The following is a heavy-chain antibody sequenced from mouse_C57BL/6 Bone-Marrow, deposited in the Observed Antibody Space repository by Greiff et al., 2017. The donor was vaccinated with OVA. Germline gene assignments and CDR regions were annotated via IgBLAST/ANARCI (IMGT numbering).Heavy chain of an antibody. V-gene: IGHV1-7*01. Sequence: VQLQESGAELAKPGASVKLSCKASGYTFPSYWMHWVKQRPGQGLEWIGYINPSSGYTKYNQKFKDKTTLTADKSSSTAYMQLSSLTYEDSAVYYCDRSKRNYGSYSGFAYWGQGTLVTVSA. CDR3: DRSKRNYGSYSGFAY. J-gene: IGHJ3*01. D-gene: IGHD2-1*01. CDR2: INPSSGYT. CDR1: GYTFPSYW.